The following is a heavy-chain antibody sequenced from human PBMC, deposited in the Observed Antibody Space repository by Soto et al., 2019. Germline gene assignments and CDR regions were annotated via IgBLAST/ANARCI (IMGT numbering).Heavy chain of an antibody. CDR1: GGSFSGYY. J-gene: IGHJ6*03. V-gene: IGHV4-34*01. CDR3: ARGGGVLYGDYFYYYYYLDV. CDR2: INHSGST. D-gene: IGHD4-17*01. Sequence: SETLSLTWPVYGGSFSGYYWSWIRQPPGKGLEWIGEINHSGSTNYNPSLKSRVTISVDTSKNQFSLKLSSVTAADTAVYYCARGGGVLYGDYFYYYYYLDVCGKGTTVTVSS.